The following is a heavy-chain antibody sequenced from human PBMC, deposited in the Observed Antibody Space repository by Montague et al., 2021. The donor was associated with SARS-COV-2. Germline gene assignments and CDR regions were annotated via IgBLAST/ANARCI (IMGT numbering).Heavy chain of an antibody. CDR2: IYYSGSP. Sequence: TLSLTCTVSGGSISSGGYYWSWIRQPPGKGLEWIGYIYYSGSPYYNPSLKSRVTISVDTSKNQFSLKLSSVTAADTAVYYCASTYGGNLGYYYYCMDVWGKGTTVTVSS. CDR1: GGSISSGGYY. CDR3: ASTYGGNLGYYYYCMDV. D-gene: IGHD4-23*01. V-gene: IGHV4-31*03. J-gene: IGHJ6*03.